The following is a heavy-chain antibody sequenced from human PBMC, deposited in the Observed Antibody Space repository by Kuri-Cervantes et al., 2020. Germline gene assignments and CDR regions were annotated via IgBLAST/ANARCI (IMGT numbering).Heavy chain of an antibody. V-gene: IGHV4-4*07. D-gene: IGHD3-22*01. CDR3: ARAHYDSSGSYSWFFDL. CDR1: GGSINSHY. J-gene: IGHJ2*01. Sequence: SETLSLTCTVSGGSINSHYWTWIRQPAGKGLEWIGRIYTSGSTNYNPSLKSRVTISVDTSKNQFSLKLSSVTAADTAVYYCARAHYDSSGSYSWFFDLWGRGTLVTVSS. CDR2: IYTSGST.